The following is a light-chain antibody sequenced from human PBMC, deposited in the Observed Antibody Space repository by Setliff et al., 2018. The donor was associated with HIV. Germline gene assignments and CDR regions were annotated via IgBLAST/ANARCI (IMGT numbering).Light chain of an antibody. Sequence: QSALAQPASVSGSPGQSITISCTGTNSDIGGYNYVSWYQQHPGEGPKLIIFQVSNRPSGISDRFSGAKSGNTASLTISGLQAEDEAEYHCSAWRSSGPLVVFGTGTKVTVL. CDR3: SAWRSSGPLVV. CDR1: NSDIGGYNY. V-gene: IGLV2-14*01. J-gene: IGLJ1*01. CDR2: QVS.